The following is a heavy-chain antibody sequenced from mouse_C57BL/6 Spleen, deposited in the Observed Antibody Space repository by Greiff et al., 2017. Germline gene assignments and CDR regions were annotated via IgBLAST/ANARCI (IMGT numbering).Heavy chain of an antibody. D-gene: IGHD2-1*01. CDR2: IWSGGST. CDR3: ARNYYGKPFDY. CDR1: GFSLTSYG. V-gene: IGHV2-2*01. Sequence: VQLQQSGPGLVQPSQSLSITCTVSGFSLTSYGVHWVRQSPGKGLEWLGVIWSGGSTDYNAAFISRLSISKDNSKSQVFFKMNSLQADDTAIYYCARNYYGKPFDYRGQGTTLTVSS. J-gene: IGHJ2*01.